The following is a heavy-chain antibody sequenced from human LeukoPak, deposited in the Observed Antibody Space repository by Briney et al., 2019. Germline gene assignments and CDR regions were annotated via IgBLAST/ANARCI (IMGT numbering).Heavy chain of an antibody. V-gene: IGHV4-59*01. D-gene: IGHD6-19*01. CDR3: ASEGLAVAGFDY. CDR2: IYYSGST. Sequence: ASETLSLTCTVSGGSISSYYWSWIRQPPGKGLEWIGYIYYSGSTNYNPSLKSRVTISVDTSKNQFSLKLSSVTAADTAVYYCASEGLAVAGFDYWGQGTLVTVSS. CDR1: GGSISSYY. J-gene: IGHJ4*02.